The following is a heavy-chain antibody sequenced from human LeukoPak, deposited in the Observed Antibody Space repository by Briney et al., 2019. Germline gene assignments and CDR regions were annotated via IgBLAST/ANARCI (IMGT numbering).Heavy chain of an antibody. Sequence: ASVKVSCKASGGTFSSYAISWVRQAPGQGLEWMGGIIPIFGTANYAQKFQGRVTITADESTSTAYMELSSLRSEDTAVYYCARDRCGSYLRDAFDIWGQGTMVTVSS. CDR2: IIPIFGTA. CDR3: ARDRCGSYLRDAFDI. CDR1: GGTFSSYA. V-gene: IGHV1-69*01. J-gene: IGHJ3*02. D-gene: IGHD1-26*01.